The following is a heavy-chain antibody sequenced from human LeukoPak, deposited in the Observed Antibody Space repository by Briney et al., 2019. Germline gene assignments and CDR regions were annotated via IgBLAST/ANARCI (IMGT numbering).Heavy chain of an antibody. V-gene: IGHV6-1*01. CDR1: GDSVSNYNA. Sequence: SQTLSLTCAISGDSVSNYNAWNWIRQSPSRGLEWLGRTFYRSRWYNTYAVSVKSRIIINADTSKNLFSLQLNSMTPEDTAVYYCARDLYYCDTNGYLNGFDLSGQGTVVTVSS. CDR2: TFYRSRWYN. D-gene: IGHD3-22*01. J-gene: IGHJ3*01. CDR3: ARDLYYCDTNGYLNGFDL.